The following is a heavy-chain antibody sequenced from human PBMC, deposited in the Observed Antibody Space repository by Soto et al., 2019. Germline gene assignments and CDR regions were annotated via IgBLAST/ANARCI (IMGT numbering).Heavy chain of an antibody. D-gene: IGHD5-18*01. V-gene: IGHV1-69*01. CDR1: GGTFSSYA. CDR3: ARRRGYSHPLAYNWFDP. Sequence: QVQLVQSGAEVKKPGSSVKVSCKASGGTFSSYAISWVRQAPGQGLEWMGGIIPIFGTANYAQKFQGRVTITADESTSTAYMELSSLRSEDTAVYYCARRRGYSHPLAYNWFDPWGQGTLVTVSS. CDR2: IIPIFGTA. J-gene: IGHJ5*02.